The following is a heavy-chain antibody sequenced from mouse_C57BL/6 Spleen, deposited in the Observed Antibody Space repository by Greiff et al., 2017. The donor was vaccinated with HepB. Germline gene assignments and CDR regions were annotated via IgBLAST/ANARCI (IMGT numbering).Heavy chain of an antibody. V-gene: IGHV1-76*01. CDR3: AREGNYYGSSPFAY. Sequence: VKLQQSGAELVRPGASVKLSCKASGYTFTDYYINWVKQRPGQGLEWIARIYPGSGNTYYNEKFKGKATLTAEKSSSTAYMQLSSLTSEDSAVYFCAREGNYYGSSPFAYWGQGTLVTVSA. CDR1: GYTFTDYY. J-gene: IGHJ3*01. CDR2: IYPGSGNT. D-gene: IGHD1-1*01.